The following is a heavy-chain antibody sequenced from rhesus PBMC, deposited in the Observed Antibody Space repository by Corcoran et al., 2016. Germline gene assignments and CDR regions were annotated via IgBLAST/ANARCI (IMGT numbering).Heavy chain of an antibody. D-gene: IGHD6-25*01. Sequence: QVQLQESGPGLVKPLETLSLTCAVSGGSISSNYWSWIRQPPGKGLEWIGYIYGRGSSTTDTPALRGRVTLSVDTSKNQFSLKLSSVTAADTAVYYCARASGSFDYWGQGVLVTVSS. CDR2: IYGRGSST. J-gene: IGHJ4*01. CDR3: ARASGSFDY. CDR1: GGSISSNY. V-gene: IGHV4S11*01.